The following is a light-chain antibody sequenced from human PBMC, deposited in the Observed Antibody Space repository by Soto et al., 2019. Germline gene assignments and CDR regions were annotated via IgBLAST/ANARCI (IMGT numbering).Light chain of an antibody. Sequence: EIVLTQSPATLSLSPGQRATLSCRASQSLSSSFLAWYQQKPGQAPRLIIYGASSRAAGIPDRFSGSGSGTDFTLTISSLEPEDFAVYYCHQFATTRSFGQGTKVDIK. CDR1: QSLSSSF. CDR3: HQFATTRS. V-gene: IGKV3-20*01. CDR2: GAS. J-gene: IGKJ1*01.